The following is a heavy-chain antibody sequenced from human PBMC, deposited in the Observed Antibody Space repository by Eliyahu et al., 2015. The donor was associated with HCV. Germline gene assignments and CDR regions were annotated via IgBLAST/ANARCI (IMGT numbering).Heavy chain of an antibody. CDR3: ARETYYYDSSGYYYYYYGMDV. D-gene: IGHD3-22*01. CDR2: VYXSGST. Sequence: QVQLQESGPGLVKPSETLSLTCTVSGGSISSYYXRWIRQPPGTGLEWIGDVYXSGSTNPNPSLKSRVTISVDTSKNQFSLKLSSVTAADTAVYYCARETYYYDSSGYYYYYYGMDVWGQGTTVTVSS. CDR1: GGSISSYY. V-gene: IGHV4-59*01. J-gene: IGHJ6*02.